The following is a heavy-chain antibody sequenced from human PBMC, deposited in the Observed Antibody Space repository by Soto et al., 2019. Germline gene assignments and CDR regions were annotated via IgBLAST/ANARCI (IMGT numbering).Heavy chain of an antibody. CDR2: IIPIFGTA. D-gene: IGHD6-13*01. CDR3: ARGIQQLVPNWFAP. CDR1: GGPFSSYA. V-gene: IGHV1-69*01. Sequence: QVQLVQSGAEVKKPGSSVKVSCKASGGPFSSYAISWVRQAPGQGLEWVGGIIPIFGTANYAQKFQGRDTITAEESTSTAYMELSSLRSEDTAVYYCARGIQQLVPNWFAPWGQGTLVTVSS. J-gene: IGHJ5*02.